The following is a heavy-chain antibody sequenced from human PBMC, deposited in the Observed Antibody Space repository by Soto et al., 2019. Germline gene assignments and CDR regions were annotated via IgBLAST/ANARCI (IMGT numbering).Heavy chain of an antibody. Sequence: PGGSLRLSCAASGFTFSSYGMHWVRQAPGKGLEWVAVISYDGSNKYYADSVKGRFTISRDNSKNTLYLQMNSLRAEDTAVYYCAKDRYGDYFDWFDPWGQGTLVTVSS. V-gene: IGHV3-30*18. CDR2: ISYDGSNK. CDR1: GFTFSSYG. CDR3: AKDRYGDYFDWFDP. J-gene: IGHJ5*02. D-gene: IGHD4-17*01.